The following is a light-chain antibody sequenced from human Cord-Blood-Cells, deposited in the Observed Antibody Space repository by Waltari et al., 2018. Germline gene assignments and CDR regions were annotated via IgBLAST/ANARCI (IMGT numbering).Light chain of an antibody. CDR1: QDISNY. Sequence: DIQMTQSPSSLSASVGDRVTITCHASQDISNYLNWYQQKPGKAPKLLIYDASNLETGVPSRFSGSGSGTDFTFTISSLQPEDIATYYCQQYYNLPITFGQGTRLEIK. V-gene: IGKV1-33*01. CDR3: QQYYNLPIT. CDR2: DAS. J-gene: IGKJ5*01.